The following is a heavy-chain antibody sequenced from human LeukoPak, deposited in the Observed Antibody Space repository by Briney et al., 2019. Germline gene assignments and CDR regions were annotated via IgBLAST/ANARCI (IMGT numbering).Heavy chain of an antibody. CDR3: ARRSTGNYNWFDP. Sequence: PSETLSLTCAVSGASISSGDYSWSWIRQPPGMGLEWLGYIYHGGSTYYNPSLNSRVTISIDTSKNHFSLKLSSVTAADTAVYFCARRSTGNYNWFDPWGRGSLVTVSS. CDR2: IYHGGST. V-gene: IGHV4-30-2*01. J-gene: IGHJ5*02. CDR1: GASISSGDYS. D-gene: IGHD1-1*01.